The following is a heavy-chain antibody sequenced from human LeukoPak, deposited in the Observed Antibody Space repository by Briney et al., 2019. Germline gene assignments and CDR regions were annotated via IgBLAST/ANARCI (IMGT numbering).Heavy chain of an antibody. V-gene: IGHV1-69*13. CDR3: ARGRGKMVRGVIDAEYFQH. CDR1: GGTFSSYA. J-gene: IGHJ1*01. D-gene: IGHD3-10*01. CDR2: IIPIFGTA. Sequence: SVKVSCKASGGTFSSYAISWVRQAPGQGLEWMGGIIPIFGTANYAQKFQGRVTITADESTSTAYMELSSLRSEDTAVYYCARGRGKMVRGVIDAEYFQHWGQGTLVTVSS.